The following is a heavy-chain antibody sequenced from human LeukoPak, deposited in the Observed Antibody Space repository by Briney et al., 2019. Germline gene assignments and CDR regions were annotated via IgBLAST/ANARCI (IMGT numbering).Heavy chain of an antibody. V-gene: IGHV3-23*01. CDR1: GFTFSSYA. J-gene: IGHJ4*02. CDR3: ARDRNYYASSGYYGIDY. CDR2: ISSSGGGGNT. D-gene: IGHD3-22*01. Sequence: GGSLRLSCAASGFTFSSYAMSWARQAPGKGLEWVSGISSSGGGGNTYYADFVKGRFTISRDNAKNTLYLQMDSLSAEDTAVYSCARDRNYYASSGYYGIDYWGQGTLVTVSS.